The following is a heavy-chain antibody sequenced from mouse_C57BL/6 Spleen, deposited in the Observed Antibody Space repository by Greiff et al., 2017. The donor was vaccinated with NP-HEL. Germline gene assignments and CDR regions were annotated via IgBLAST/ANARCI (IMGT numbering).Heavy chain of an antibody. V-gene: IGHV1-82*01. CDR3: AGGYYGSRY. CDR1: GYAFSSSW. Sequence: VQGVESGPELVKPGASVKISCKASGYAFSSSWMNWVKQRPGKGLEWIGRIYPGDGDTNYNGKFKGKATLTADKSSSTAYMQLSSLTSEDSAVYFCAGGYYGSRYWGQGTTLTVSS. CDR2: IYPGDGDT. J-gene: IGHJ2*01. D-gene: IGHD1-1*01.